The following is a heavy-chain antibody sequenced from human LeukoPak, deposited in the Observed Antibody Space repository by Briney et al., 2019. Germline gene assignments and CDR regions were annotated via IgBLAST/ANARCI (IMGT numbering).Heavy chain of an antibody. J-gene: IGHJ5*02. CDR2: IYYSGST. CDR1: GGSISSSSYY. V-gene: IGHV4-39*07. Sequence: PSETLSLTCTVSGGSISSSSYYWGWIRQPPGKGLEWIGSIYYSGSTYYNPSLKSRVTISVDTSKNQFSLKLSSVTAADTAVYYCARDPPGRYSYGPLRFDPWGQGTLVTVSS. D-gene: IGHD5-18*01. CDR3: ARDPPGRYSYGPLRFDP.